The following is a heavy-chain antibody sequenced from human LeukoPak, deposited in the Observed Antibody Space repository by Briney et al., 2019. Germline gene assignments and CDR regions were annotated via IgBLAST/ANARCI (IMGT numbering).Heavy chain of an antibody. CDR3: ARVVGVTPTALNWFDP. Sequence: SETLSLTCTVSGGSISSGGYYWSWIRQPPGKGLEWIGYIYHSGSTYYNPSLKSRVTISVDRSKNQFSLKLSSVTAADTAVYYCARVVGVTPTALNWFDPWGQGTLVTVSS. V-gene: IGHV4-30-2*01. CDR2: IYHSGST. CDR1: GGSISSGGYY. J-gene: IGHJ5*02. D-gene: IGHD3-16*01.